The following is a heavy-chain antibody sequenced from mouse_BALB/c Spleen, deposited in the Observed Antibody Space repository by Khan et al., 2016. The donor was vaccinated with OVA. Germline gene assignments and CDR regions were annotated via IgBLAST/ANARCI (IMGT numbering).Heavy chain of an antibody. CDR2: INPYNDYT. CDR3: ARGVLGLQTCFAY. Sequence: VQLKESGPELVKPGASVKMSCKASGYTFTSYDMYWVKQKPGQGLEWIGYINPYNDYTKFNEKFKGKATLTSDKSSSTAYMELSSLTSEDSAVYYCARGVLGLQTCFAYWGQGTLVTVSA. J-gene: IGHJ3*01. D-gene: IGHD3-1*01. V-gene: IGHV1S136*01. CDR1: GYTFTSYD.